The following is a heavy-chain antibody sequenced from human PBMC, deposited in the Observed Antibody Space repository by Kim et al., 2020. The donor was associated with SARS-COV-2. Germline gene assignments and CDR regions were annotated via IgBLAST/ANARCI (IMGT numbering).Heavy chain of an antibody. CDR2: IYYSWST. Sequence: SETLSLTCTVSGGSISSYYWSWIRQPPGKGLEWIGYIYYSWSTNYNPSLKSRVTISVDMSKNQFSLKLSSATAADTAVYSCARSQRRGVPAQFDHWGQGT. V-gene: IGHV4-59*01. J-gene: IGHJ5*02. CDR3: ARSQRRGVPAQFDH. CDR1: GGSISSYY.